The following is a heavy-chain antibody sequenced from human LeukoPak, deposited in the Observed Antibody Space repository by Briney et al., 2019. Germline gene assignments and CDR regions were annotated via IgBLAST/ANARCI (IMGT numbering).Heavy chain of an antibody. V-gene: IGHV3-30-3*01. CDR1: GFTFSSYA. D-gene: IGHD2-15*01. CDR2: ISYDGSNK. Sequence: GRSLRLSCAASGFTFSSYAMHWVRQAPGKGLEWVAVISYDGSNKYYADSVKGRFTISRDNSKNTLYLQMNSLRAGDTAVYYCARGAANSNWYFDLWGRGTLVTVSS. CDR3: ARGAANSNWYFDL. J-gene: IGHJ2*01.